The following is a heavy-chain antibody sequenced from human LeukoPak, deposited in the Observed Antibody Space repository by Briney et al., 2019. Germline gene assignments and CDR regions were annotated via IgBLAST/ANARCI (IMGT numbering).Heavy chain of an antibody. CDR1: GFTFSSYD. CDR3: ARDLKLYGSGDLDY. CDR2: ISYDGSNK. V-gene: IGHV3-30*04. D-gene: IGHD3-10*01. J-gene: IGHJ4*02. Sequence: QPGGSLRLSCAASGFTFSSYDMHWVRQAPGKGLEWVAVISYDGSNKYYADSVKGRFTISRDNSKNTLYLQMNSLRAEDTAVYYCARDLKLYGSGDLDYWGQGTLVTVSS.